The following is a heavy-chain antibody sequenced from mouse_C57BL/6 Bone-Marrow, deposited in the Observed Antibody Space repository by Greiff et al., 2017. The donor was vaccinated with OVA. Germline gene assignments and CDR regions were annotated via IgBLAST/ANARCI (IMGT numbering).Heavy chain of an antibody. Sequence: VKLMESGAELVKPGASVKISCKASGYTFTDYYINWVKQRPGQGLEWIGKIGPGSGSTYYNEKFKGKATLTADKSSSTAYMQLSSLTSEDSAVYFCASPLYYGSSYGYFDVWGTGTTVTVSS. CDR2: IGPGSGST. CDR1: GYTFTDYY. J-gene: IGHJ1*03. CDR3: ASPLYYGSSYGYFDV. D-gene: IGHD1-1*01. V-gene: IGHV1-77*01.